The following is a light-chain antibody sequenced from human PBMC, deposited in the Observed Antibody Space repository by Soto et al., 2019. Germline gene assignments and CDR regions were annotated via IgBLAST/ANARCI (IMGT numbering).Light chain of an antibody. CDR3: VLYMGSGISV. CDR2: STN. Sequence: QTVVTQEPSFSVSPGGTVTLTCGLSSGSVSTSYYPSWYQQTPGQAPRTLIYSTNTRSSGVPDRFSGSILGNKAALTITGAQADDESDYYCVLYMGSGISVFGGGTTHRP. J-gene: IGLJ3*02. V-gene: IGLV8-61*01. CDR1: SGSVSTSYY.